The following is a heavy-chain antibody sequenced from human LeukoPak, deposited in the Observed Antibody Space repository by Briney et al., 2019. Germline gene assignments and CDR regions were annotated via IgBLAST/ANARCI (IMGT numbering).Heavy chain of an antibody. CDR3: AREWFPTAV. D-gene: IGHD3-3*01. CDR2: INHRGST. V-gene: IGHV4-34*01. J-gene: IGHJ6*02. CDR1: GGSLSGYY. Sequence: PSETLSLTCVVYGGSLSGYYWRWIRQHPGKGLEWIGEINHRGSTNDNPSLKSRVTISVDTSKNQFSLKLSSVTAADTAVYYCAREWFPTAVWGQGTKVTVSS.